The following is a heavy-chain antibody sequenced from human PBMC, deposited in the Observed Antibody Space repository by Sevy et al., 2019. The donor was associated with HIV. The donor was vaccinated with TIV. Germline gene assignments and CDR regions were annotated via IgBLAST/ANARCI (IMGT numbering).Heavy chain of an antibody. D-gene: IGHD3-3*01. J-gene: IGHJ4*02. CDR1: EFTFSAYS. CDR3: ARRTYDFWSALDY. CDR2: ISSTSDTI. Sequence: GGSLRLSCAASEFTFSAYSMNWVRQAPGKGLEWVSYISSTSDTIYYADSVKGRFTISRDNAKNSVYLQMNSLRDEDTAVYYCARRTYDFWSALDYWGRGTLVTVSS. V-gene: IGHV3-48*02.